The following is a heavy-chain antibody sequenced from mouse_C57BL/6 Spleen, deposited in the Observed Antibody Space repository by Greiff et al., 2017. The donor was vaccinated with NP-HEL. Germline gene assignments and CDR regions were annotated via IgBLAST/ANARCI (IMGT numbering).Heavy chain of an antibody. CDR3: ARSTGSADY. Sequence: QVQLKQPGAELVRPGSSVKLSCKASGYTFTSYWMDWVKQRPGQGLEWIGNIYPSDSETHYNQKFKDKATLTVDKSSSTAYMQLSSLTSEDSAVYYCARSTGSADYWGQGTSVTVSS. V-gene: IGHV1-61*01. J-gene: IGHJ4*01. D-gene: IGHD1-1*01. CDR2: IYPSDSET. CDR1: GYTFTSYW.